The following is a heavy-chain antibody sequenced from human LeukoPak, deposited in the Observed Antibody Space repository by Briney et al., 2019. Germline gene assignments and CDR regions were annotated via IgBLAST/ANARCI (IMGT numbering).Heavy chain of an antibody. V-gene: IGHV4-38-2*01. J-gene: IGHJ4*02. CDR2: VFRDGSA. CDR1: GFSISSGYY. Sequence: SETLSLTCAVSGFSISSGYYWGWIRQPPGKGLVWIGSVFRDGSAFYNPSLKSRVSLPVDTSTMKFSLRLTSVTAADTAVYYCARLTYSFTGSGYHYFDHWGQGALVSVSS. CDR3: ARLTYSFTGSGYHYFDH. D-gene: IGHD3-22*01.